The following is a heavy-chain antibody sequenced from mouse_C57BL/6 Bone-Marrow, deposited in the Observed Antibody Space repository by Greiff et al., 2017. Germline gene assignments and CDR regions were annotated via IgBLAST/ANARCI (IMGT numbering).Heavy chain of an antibody. J-gene: IGHJ1*03. CDR3: ARPYYSNYWYFDV. CDR2: IYPGSGST. CDR1: GYTFTSYW. D-gene: IGHD2-5*01. V-gene: IGHV1-55*01. Sequence: HVKQSGAELVKPGASVKMSCKASGYTFTSYWITWVKQRPGQGLEWIGDIYPGSGSTNYNEKFKSKATLTVDTSSSTAYMQLSSLTSEDSAVYYCARPYYSNYWYFDVWGTGTTVTVSS.